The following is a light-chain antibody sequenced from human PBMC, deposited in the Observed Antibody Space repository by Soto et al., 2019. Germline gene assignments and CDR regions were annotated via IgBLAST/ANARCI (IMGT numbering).Light chain of an antibody. J-gene: IGLJ1*01. CDR3: SSYTSSSTLVV. CDR1: SSDVGGYNY. Sequence: QSALTQPASVSGSPGQSITISCTGTSSDVGGYNYVSWCQQHPGKAPKLMIYDVSNRPSGVSNRFSGSKSGNTASLTISGLQAEHEADYYCSSYTSSSTLVVFGTGTKLTVL. CDR2: DVS. V-gene: IGLV2-14*01.